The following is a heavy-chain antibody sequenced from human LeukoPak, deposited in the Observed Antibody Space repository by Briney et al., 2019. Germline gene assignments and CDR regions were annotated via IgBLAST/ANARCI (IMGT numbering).Heavy chain of an antibody. CDR1: GFTFSSYA. V-gene: IGHV3-30*04. CDR3: ARYAIGSGWFFDY. D-gene: IGHD6-19*01. J-gene: IGHJ4*02. Sequence: GGSLRLSCAASGFTFSSYAMHWVRQAPGKGLEWVAVISYDGTNKYYADSVKGRFTISRDNSKNTLYLQMNSLRAEDTAVYYCARYAIGSGWFFDYWGQGTLVTVSS. CDR2: ISYDGTNK.